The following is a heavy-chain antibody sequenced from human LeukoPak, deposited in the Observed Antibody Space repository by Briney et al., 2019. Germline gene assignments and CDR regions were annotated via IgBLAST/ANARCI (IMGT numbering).Heavy chain of an antibody. Sequence: SEILSLTCTVSGGSISSYYWSWIRQPPGKGLEWIGYIYYSGSTNYNPSLKSRVTISVDTSKNQFSLKLSSVTAADTAVYYCARVAFSGSYNFDYWGQGTLVTVSS. CDR2: IYYSGST. V-gene: IGHV4-59*01. D-gene: IGHD1-26*01. CDR3: ARVAFSGSYNFDY. J-gene: IGHJ4*02. CDR1: GGSISSYY.